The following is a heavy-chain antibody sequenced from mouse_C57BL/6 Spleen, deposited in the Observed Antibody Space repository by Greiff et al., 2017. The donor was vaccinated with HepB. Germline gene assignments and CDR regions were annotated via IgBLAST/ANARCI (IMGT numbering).Heavy chain of an antibody. CDR3: ARRPSYSNYRAWFAY. CDR1: GYTFTSYW. Sequence: QVQLQQPGAELVKPGASVKLSCKASGYTFTSYWMHWVKQRPGQGLEWIGMIHPNSGSSNYNEKFKSKATLTVDKSSSTAYMQLSSLTSEDSAVYYCARRPSYSNYRAWFAYWGQGTLVTVSA. CDR2: IHPNSGSS. J-gene: IGHJ3*01. D-gene: IGHD2-5*01. V-gene: IGHV1-64*01.